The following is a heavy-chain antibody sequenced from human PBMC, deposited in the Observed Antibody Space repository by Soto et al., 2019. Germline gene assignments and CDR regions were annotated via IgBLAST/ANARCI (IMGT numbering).Heavy chain of an antibody. CDR2: IWYDGSNE. Sequence: VGSLRLSCAASGYSFRSYGVHWVRQAPGKGLEWVALIWYDGSNEYYADSVQGRFTISRDNSETTVYLQMNSLSVEDTAIYYCARERGFVRGVLRYYLDYWGQGTLVTVSS. D-gene: IGHD3-10*01. V-gene: IGHV3-33*01. CDR3: ARERGFVRGVLRYYLDY. J-gene: IGHJ4*02. CDR1: GYSFRSYG.